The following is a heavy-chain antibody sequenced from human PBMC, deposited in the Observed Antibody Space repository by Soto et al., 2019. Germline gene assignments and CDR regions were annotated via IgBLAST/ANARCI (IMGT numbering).Heavy chain of an antibody. D-gene: IGHD3-16*02. CDR3: ATQSYYVWGSYRPYYFDY. CDR1: GGTFSSYA. V-gene: IGHV1-69*13. CDR2: IIPIFGTA. Sequence: SVKVSCKASGGTFSSYAISWVRQAPGQGLEWMGGIIPIFGTANYAQKFQGRVTITADESTSTAYMELSSLRSEDTAVYYCATQSYYVWGSYRPYYFDYWGQGTLVTVS. J-gene: IGHJ4*02.